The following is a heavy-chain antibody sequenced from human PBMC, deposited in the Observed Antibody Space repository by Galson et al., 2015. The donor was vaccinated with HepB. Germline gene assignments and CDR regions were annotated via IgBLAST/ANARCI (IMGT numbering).Heavy chain of an antibody. Sequence: SLRLSCAASGFTFSSYGMHWVRQAPGKGLEWVAVIWYDGSNKYYADSVKGRFTISRDNSKNTLYQQMNSLRAEDTAVYYCGLVEYSSSLRYYGMDVWGQGTTVTVSS. J-gene: IGHJ6*02. CDR2: IWYDGSNK. CDR3: GLVEYSSSLRYYGMDV. V-gene: IGHV3-33*01. CDR1: GFTFSSYG. D-gene: IGHD6-6*01.